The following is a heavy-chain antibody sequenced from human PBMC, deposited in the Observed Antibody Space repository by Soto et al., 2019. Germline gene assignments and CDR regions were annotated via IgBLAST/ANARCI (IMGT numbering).Heavy chain of an antibody. Sequence: QLQLQESGPGLVKPSETLSLTCTVSGGSISSSSYYWGWIRQHPGKGLEWIGSIYYSGSTYYNPSLKCRVTISVDTSKHQFSLKLSSVTAADTAVYYCASITIFGVVIQPYYYGMDVWGQGTTVTVSS. V-gene: IGHV4-39*01. CDR3: ASITIFGVVIQPYYYGMDV. CDR1: GGSISSSSYY. D-gene: IGHD3-3*01. J-gene: IGHJ6*02. CDR2: IYYSGST.